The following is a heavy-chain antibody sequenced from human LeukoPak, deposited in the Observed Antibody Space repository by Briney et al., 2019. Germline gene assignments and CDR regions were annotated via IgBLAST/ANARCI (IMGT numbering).Heavy chain of an antibody. Sequence: GGSLRLSCAASGFTFSSYGMHWVRQAPGKGLEWVAVIWYDGSNKYYADPVKGRFTISRDNSKNTLYLQMNSLRAEDTAVYYCAKELDYYGSGRPIDYWGQGTLVTVSS. CDR1: GFTFSSYG. J-gene: IGHJ4*02. CDR3: AKELDYYGSGRPIDY. CDR2: IWYDGSNK. V-gene: IGHV3-33*06. D-gene: IGHD3-10*01.